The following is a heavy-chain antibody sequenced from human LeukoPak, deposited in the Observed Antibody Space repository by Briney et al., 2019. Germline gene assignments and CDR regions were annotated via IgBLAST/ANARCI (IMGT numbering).Heavy chain of an antibody. Sequence: SVKVSCKASGGTFSSYAISWVRQAPGQGLEWMGGIIPIFGTANYAQKLQGRVTMTTDTPTSTAYMELRSLRSDDTAVYYCARDLGGIAARRGWFDPWGQGTLVTVSS. V-gene: IGHV1-69*05. CDR1: GGTFSSYA. CDR2: IIPIFGTA. CDR3: ARDLGGIAARRGWFDP. D-gene: IGHD6-6*01. J-gene: IGHJ5*02.